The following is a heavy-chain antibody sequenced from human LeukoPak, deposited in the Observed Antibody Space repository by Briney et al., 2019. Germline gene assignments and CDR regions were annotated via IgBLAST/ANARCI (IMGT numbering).Heavy chain of an antibody. CDR1: GFTFSSYA. CDR3: AKEEVNYGDYSVDY. CDR2: IRGSGGST. Sequence: TGGSLRLSCAASGFTFSSYAMSWVRQAPGKGLEWVSAIRGSGGSTYYADSVKGRFTISRDNSKNTLYLQMNSLRAEDTAVYYCAKEEVNYGDYSVDYWGQGTLVTVSS. V-gene: IGHV3-23*01. D-gene: IGHD4-17*01. J-gene: IGHJ4*02.